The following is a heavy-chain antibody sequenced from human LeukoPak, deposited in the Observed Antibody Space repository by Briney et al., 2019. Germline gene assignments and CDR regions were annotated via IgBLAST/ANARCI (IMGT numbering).Heavy chain of an antibody. V-gene: IGHV1-46*03. J-gene: IGHJ4*02. Sequence: ASVKVSCTASGYTFTGYYMHWVRQAPGQGLEWMGIINPRSGGTSYAQMFQGRVTMTRDTSTNTVYMGPSSLKSEDTAVYFCARGAQGTASATNWGEATLVTVSS. D-gene: IGHD2-15*01. CDR2: INPRSGGT. CDR3: ARGAQGTASATN. CDR1: GYTFTGYY.